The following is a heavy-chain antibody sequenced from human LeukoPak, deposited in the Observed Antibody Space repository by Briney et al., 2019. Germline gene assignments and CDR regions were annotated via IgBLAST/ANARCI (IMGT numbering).Heavy chain of an antibody. CDR2: INPNSGGT. CDR1: GYTFTGYY. J-gene: IGHJ4*02. Sequence: ASVKVSCKASGYTFTGYYMHWVRQAPGQGFEWMGWINPNSGGTNYAQKFQGRVTMTRDTSISTAYMELSRLGSDDTAVYYCARDSHPQWLTYYFDYWGQGTLVTVSS. V-gene: IGHV1-2*02. CDR3: ARDSHPQWLTYYFDY. D-gene: IGHD6-19*01.